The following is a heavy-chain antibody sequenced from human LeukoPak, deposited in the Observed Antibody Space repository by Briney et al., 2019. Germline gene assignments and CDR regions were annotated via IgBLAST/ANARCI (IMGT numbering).Heavy chain of an antibody. CDR1: GYTFTSYD. CDR2: MNPNSGNT. V-gene: IGHV1-8*03. Sequence: GASVKVSCKASGYTFTSYDINWVRPATGQGLEWMGWMNPNSGNTGYAQKFQGRVTITRNTSISTAYMELSSLRSEDTAVYYCARDPYSSSWLFDYWGQGTPVTVSS. J-gene: IGHJ4*02. D-gene: IGHD6-13*01. CDR3: ARDPYSSSWLFDY.